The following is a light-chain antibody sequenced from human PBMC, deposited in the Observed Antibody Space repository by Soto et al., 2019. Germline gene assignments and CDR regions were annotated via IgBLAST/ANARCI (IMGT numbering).Light chain of an antibody. CDR1: QSVSSN. CDR2: AAS. CDR3: QQYNKWPRT. Sequence: EMEMTQSPATLSVSPGERATLSCRASQSVSSNLAWYQQKPGQAPRLLIYAASTRATSIPARFSGSGSGTEFTLTISSLQSEDFAVYYCQQYNKWPRTFDQGTKVDI. J-gene: IGKJ1*01. V-gene: IGKV3-15*01.